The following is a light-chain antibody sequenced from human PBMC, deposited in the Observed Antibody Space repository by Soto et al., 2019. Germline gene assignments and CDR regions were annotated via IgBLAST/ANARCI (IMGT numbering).Light chain of an antibody. Sequence: QSALTQPASVSGSPGQSITISCTGTSSDVGGYNYVSWYQQHPGRAPKLMIYDVSIRPSGVSSRFSGSKSGNTASLTISGPRAEDEADYYCSSYTSSSTDVFGTGPKVPVL. CDR1: SSDVGGYNY. J-gene: IGLJ1*01. CDR2: DVS. CDR3: SSYTSSSTDV. V-gene: IGLV2-14*01.